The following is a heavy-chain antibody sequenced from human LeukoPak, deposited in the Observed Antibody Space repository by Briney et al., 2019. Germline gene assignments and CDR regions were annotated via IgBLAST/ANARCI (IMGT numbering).Heavy chain of an antibody. D-gene: IGHD3-22*01. V-gene: IGHV3-21*01. Sequence: PGGSLRLSCAASGFTFSSYSMNWVRQAPGKGLEWVSSISSSSNYIYYADSVKGRFTISRDNAKNSLYLQMNSLRAEDTAVYYCARVRGAYYYDSSGSYCFDYWGQGTLVTVSS. CDR1: GFTFSSYS. J-gene: IGHJ4*02. CDR2: ISSSSNYI. CDR3: ARVRGAYYYDSSGSYCFDY.